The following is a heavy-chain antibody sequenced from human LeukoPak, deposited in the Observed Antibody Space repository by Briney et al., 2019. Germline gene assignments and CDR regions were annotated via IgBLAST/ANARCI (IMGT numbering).Heavy chain of an antibody. D-gene: IGHD6-19*01. CDR1: GFAVSSNY. CDR2: ISASGDDT. CDR3: AKAIAVAAVFDY. Sequence: GGSLRLSCAASGFAVSSNYMSWVRQTPGKGLEWVSSISASGDDTYYADSVKGRFTISRDNSKNTLYLQMNSLRAEDTAVYYCAKAIAVAAVFDYWGQGTLVTVSS. V-gene: IGHV3-23*01. J-gene: IGHJ4*02.